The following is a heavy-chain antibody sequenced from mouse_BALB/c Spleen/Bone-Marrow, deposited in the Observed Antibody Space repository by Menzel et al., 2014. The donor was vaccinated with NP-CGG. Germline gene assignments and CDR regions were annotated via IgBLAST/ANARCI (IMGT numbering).Heavy chain of an antibody. CDR1: GYTFTSYW. Sequence: QVQLQQSGAELAKPGASVKMSCKASGYTFTSYWMHWVKQRPGQGLEWIGYINPSTGYTEYNQKFKDKATLTADKSSSTANMQLSSLTSEDSAVYYCARDYRYDGFAYWGQGTLVTVSA. CDR2: INPSTGYT. D-gene: IGHD2-14*01. V-gene: IGHV1-7*01. J-gene: IGHJ3*01. CDR3: ARDYRYDGFAY.